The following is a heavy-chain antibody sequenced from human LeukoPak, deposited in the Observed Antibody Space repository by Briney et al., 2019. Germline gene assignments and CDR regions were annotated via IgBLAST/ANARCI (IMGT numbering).Heavy chain of an antibody. CDR2: ISGSGTHK. V-gene: IGHV3-21*01. CDR1: GFTFSDYS. D-gene: IGHD7-27*01. CDR3: ARDWALTK. J-gene: IGHJ4*02. Sequence: GGSLRLSCAGSGFTFSDYSLDWVRQAPGKGLEWVSSISGSGTHKFYGDSVKGRFNISRDNAKNSLFLQMTSLRAEDTAVYYCARDWALTKWGQGTLVTVSS.